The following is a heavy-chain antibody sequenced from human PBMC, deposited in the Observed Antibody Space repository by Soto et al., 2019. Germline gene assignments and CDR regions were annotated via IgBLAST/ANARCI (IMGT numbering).Heavy chain of an antibody. Sequence: QVQLLESGPGLVRPSQTLSLTCTVSSGSVTSGGYYWSWIRHCPGKGLEWIGYIYSSGDTNYNPSLNRRVAMSIDTSENRFSLELTSVTVADTAIYYCTRAWGPPVTHGYDSWGQGILVTVSS. D-gene: IGHD7-27*01. V-gene: IGHV4-31*03. CDR1: SGSVTSGGYY. CDR3: TRAWGPPVTHGYDS. CDR2: IYSSGDT. J-gene: IGHJ5*01.